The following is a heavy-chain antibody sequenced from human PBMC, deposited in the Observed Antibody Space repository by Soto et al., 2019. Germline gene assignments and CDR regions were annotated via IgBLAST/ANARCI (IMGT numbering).Heavy chain of an antibody. V-gene: IGHV1-8*01. CDR2: MNPNSGNT. J-gene: IGHJ4*02. Sequence: QVQLVQSGAEVKKPGASVKVSCKASGYTFTSYDINWVRQATGQGLEWMGWMNPNSGNTGYAQKLQGRGTMTRTTSISSGDMGLSSLRSGDTVVYYCARERVGSSHYWGQGTLVTVSS. CDR1: GYTFTSYD. D-gene: IGHD6-13*01. CDR3: ARERVGSSHY.